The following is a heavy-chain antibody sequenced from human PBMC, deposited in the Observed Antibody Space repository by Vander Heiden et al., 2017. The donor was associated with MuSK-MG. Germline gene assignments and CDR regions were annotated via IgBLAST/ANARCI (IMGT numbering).Heavy chain of an antibody. CDR3: ATDFWVTALSPSYYYGMDV. D-gene: IGHD2-21*02. CDR2: IKPDSGDT. CDR1: GYTFSGYH. Sequence: QLEQAGAELKKPVASVDVSCRASGYTFSGYHLHWVRKAPGQGLEWMGWIKPDSGDTNYAQKFQGRVTMTRGTSTSTVYMELSRLRSDDTAVYFCATDFWVTALSPSYYYGMDVWGQGTTITVS. J-gene: IGHJ6*02. V-gene: IGHV1-2*02.